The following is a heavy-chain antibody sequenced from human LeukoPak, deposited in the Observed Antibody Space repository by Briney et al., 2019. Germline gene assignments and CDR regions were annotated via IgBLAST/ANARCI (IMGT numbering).Heavy chain of an antibody. J-gene: IGHJ4*02. CDR3: ARVRGYSGYDCDY. CDR1: GFDFSSYE. V-gene: IGHV3-48*03. CDR2: ISSSGSTM. D-gene: IGHD5-12*01. Sequence: PGGSLRLSCAASGFDFSSYEMNWVRQAPGKGLEGVSYISSSGSTMYYADSVKGRFTISRDNAKNSLYLQMNSLRAEDTAVYYCARVRGYSGYDCDYWGQGTLVTVSS.